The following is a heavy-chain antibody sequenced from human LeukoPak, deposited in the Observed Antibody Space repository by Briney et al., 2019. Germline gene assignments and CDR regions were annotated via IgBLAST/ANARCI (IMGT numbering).Heavy chain of an antibody. J-gene: IGHJ4*02. V-gene: IGHV3-23*01. D-gene: IGHD6-13*01. CDR3: SKGQGEGSSWQALDY. Sequence: GGSLRLSCTASGFTFSSYAVSWVRQAPGKGLEWVSAISASGGSTYYADSVKGGFTISRDNSKNTLYLQMNSLRAEDTAVYYCSKGQGEGSSWQALDYWGQGTLVTVSS. CDR1: GFTFSSYA. CDR2: ISASGGST.